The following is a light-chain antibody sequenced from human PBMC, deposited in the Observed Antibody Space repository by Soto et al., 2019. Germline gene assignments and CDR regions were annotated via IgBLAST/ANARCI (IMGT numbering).Light chain of an antibody. J-gene: IGKJ4*01. CDR1: QSISSN. CDR2: RAS. V-gene: IGKV3-15*01. CDR3: QQYNNWPRAT. Sequence: EIVMTQSPATLSVSPGESATLSCRASQSISSNLAWYQHKLGQAPRLFIFRASSRATGIPARFSGSGSGTEFNMTISSLQSEDFAVYYCQQYNNWPRATFGGGTKVEIK.